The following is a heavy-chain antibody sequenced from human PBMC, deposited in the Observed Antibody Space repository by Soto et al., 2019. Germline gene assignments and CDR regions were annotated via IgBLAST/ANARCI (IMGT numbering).Heavy chain of an antibody. CDR3: ARRIDTAMEQSYYYYGMDV. J-gene: IGHJ6*02. V-gene: IGHV4-34*12. D-gene: IGHD5-18*01. Sequence: SETLSLTCAVYGGSLSGYYWSWIRQPPGKALEWIGEFIHSGNSSYNPSLKGRVTISVDTSKNQFSLKLSSVTAADTAVYYCARRIDTAMEQSYYYYGMDVWGQGTTVTVSS. CDR2: FIHSGNS. CDR1: GGSLSGYY.